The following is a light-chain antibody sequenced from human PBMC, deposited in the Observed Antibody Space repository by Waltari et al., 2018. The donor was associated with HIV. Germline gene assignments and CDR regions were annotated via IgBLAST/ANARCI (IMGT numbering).Light chain of an antibody. CDR1: QSISTF. J-gene: IGKJ3*01. CDR3: QQSFSGVT. Sequence: DIQMTQSPSSLSASVGDKVIITCRASQSISTFVNWYQQKPGKAPNLLIYAASTLHSGVPSRFSGGTSGTDFTLTINGLQTEDFATYYCQQSFSGVTFGPGT. V-gene: IGKV1-39*01. CDR2: AAS.